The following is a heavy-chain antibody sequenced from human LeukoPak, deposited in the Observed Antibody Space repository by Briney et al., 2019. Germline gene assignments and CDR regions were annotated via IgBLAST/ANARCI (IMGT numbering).Heavy chain of an antibody. CDR1: GFTFSSYA. Sequence: PGGSLRLSCAASGFTFSSYAVHWVRQAPGKGLEWVAVISYDGSNKYYADSVKGRFTISRDNSKNTLYLQMNSLRAEDTAVYYCATENSSGWSYYYYYYMDVWGKGTTVTVSS. J-gene: IGHJ6*03. V-gene: IGHV3-30*04. CDR3: ATENSSGWSYYYYYYMDV. D-gene: IGHD6-19*01. CDR2: ISYDGSNK.